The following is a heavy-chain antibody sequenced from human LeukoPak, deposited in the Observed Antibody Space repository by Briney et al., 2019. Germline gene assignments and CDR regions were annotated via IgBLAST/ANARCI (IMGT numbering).Heavy chain of an antibody. Sequence: SETLSLTCTVSGGSISSYYWSWIQQPPGKGLEWIGYIYTSGSTNYNPSLKSRVTISVDTSKNQFSLKLSSVTAADTAVYYCARPLGYCSSTSCPGGWFDPWGQGTLVTVSS. CDR1: GGSISSYY. CDR3: ARPLGYCSSTSCPGGWFDP. J-gene: IGHJ5*02. D-gene: IGHD2-2*01. CDR2: IYTSGST. V-gene: IGHV4-4*09.